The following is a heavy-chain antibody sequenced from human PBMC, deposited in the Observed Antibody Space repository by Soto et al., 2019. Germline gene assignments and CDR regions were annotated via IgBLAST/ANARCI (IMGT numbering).Heavy chain of an antibody. CDR3: AKDRPYYDILTVGWFDP. D-gene: IGHD3-9*01. Sequence: EVQLLESGGGLVQPGGSLRLSCAASGFTFSSYAMSWVRQAPGKGLEWVSAISGSGGSTYYADSVKGRFTISRDNSKNTLYLQMTSRRAEDTAVYYCAKDRPYYDILTVGWFDPWVQGTLVTVSS. CDR2: ISGSGGST. CDR1: GFTFSSYA. V-gene: IGHV3-23*01. J-gene: IGHJ5*02.